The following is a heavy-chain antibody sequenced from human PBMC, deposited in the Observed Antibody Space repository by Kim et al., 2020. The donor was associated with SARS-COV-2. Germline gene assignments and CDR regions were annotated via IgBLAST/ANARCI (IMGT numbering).Heavy chain of an antibody. D-gene: IGHD6-19*01. J-gene: IGHJ3*02. CDR3: ASTYSSGWYGDAFDI. V-gene: IGHV5-51*01. CDR1: GYSFTSYW. Sequence: GESLKISCKGSGYSFTSYWIGWVRQMPGKGLEWMGIIYPGDSDTRYSPSFQGQVTISADKSISTAYLQWSSLKASDTAMYYCASTYSSGWYGDAFDIWGQGTMVTVSS. CDR2: IYPGDSDT.